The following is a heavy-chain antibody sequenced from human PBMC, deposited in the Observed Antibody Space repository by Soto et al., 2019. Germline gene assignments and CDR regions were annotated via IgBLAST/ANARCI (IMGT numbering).Heavy chain of an antibody. Sequence: ASVKVSCKASGGIFSTHTISWVRQAPGQGLEWMGGIIPIFGTANYAQKFQVRVTITADESASTAYMELSSLRSEDSAVYYCARAASVELPREPLHYYYGMDVWGQGTTVTVSS. J-gene: IGHJ6*02. CDR3: ARAASVELPREPLHYYYGMDV. D-gene: IGHD1-7*01. V-gene: IGHV1-69*13. CDR1: GGIFSTHT. CDR2: IIPIFGTA.